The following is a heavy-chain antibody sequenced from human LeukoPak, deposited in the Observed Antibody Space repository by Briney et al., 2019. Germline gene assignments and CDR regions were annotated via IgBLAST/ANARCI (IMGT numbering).Heavy chain of an antibody. D-gene: IGHD2-2*01. CDR2: ISSSSSYI. V-gene: IGHV3-21*01. J-gene: IGHJ6*03. CDR3: ARADIVVVPAAAPNYYYMDV. Sequence: PGGSLRLSCAASGFTFGSYSMNWVRQAPGKGLEWVSSISSSSSYIYYADSVKGRFTISRDNAKNSLYLQMNSLRAEDTAVYYCARADIVVVPAAAPNYYYMDVWGKGTTVTVSS. CDR1: GFTFGSYS.